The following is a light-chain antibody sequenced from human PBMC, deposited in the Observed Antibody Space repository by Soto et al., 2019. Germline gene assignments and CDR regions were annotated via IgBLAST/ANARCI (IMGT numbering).Light chain of an antibody. CDR2: EVS. Sequence: QSALTQPASVSGSPGQSITISCTGTSSDVAGYNYVSWYQHHPGKAPQLMIYEVSNRPSGVSNRFSGSKSGNTASLTISGLQAEDEADYYCSSYASSSTPYVFGPGTTLTVL. J-gene: IGLJ1*01. V-gene: IGLV2-14*01. CDR3: SSYASSSTPYV. CDR1: SSDVAGYNY.